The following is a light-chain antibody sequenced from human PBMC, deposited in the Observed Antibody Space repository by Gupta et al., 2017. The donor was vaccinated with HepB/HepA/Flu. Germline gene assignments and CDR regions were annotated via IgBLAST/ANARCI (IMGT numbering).Light chain of an antibody. CDR1: HSVSSIY. Sequence: IVLTQSPCALCFSQGERVTLSCRARHSVSSIYLAWYQQKPGQAPRLLISGASTRPTGIPDRFSGSGSGTEFTLTISIREPEDFAAYYCQQSGSSFGTFGQATXVEIK. CDR3: QQSGSSFGT. J-gene: IGKJ1*01. V-gene: IGKV3-20*01. CDR2: GAS.